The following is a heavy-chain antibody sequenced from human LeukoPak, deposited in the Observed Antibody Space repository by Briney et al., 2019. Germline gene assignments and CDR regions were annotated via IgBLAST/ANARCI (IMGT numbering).Heavy chain of an antibody. D-gene: IGHD3-3*01. CDR3: AKVTDFWSGYYDY. J-gene: IGHJ4*02. CDR1: GFTFSNYA. CDR2: ISGSGGST. V-gene: IGHV3-23*01. Sequence: PGGSLRLSCAASGFTFSNYAMSWVRQAPGKGLEWVSVISGSGGSTYYTDSVKGRFTISRDNSKNTLYLQMNSLRAEDTAVYYCAKVTDFWSGYYDYWGQGTLVTVSS.